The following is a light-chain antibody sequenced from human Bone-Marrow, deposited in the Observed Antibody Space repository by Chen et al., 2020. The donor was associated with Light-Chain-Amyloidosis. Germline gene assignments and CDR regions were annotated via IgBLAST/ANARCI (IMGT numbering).Light chain of an antibody. CDR2: GVS. CDR1: QSISSTY. V-gene: IGKV3-20*01. J-gene: IGKJ4*01. Sequence: EIVLPQSPGTLSLSPGDRATLSCSTSQSISSTYVAWYQQKPGQDPRLLIYGVSSRATGIADRFSGSGSGTDFTLTISRLEPEDFAVYYCQQYSTSPLTFGGGTKVEIK. CDR3: QQYSTSPLT.